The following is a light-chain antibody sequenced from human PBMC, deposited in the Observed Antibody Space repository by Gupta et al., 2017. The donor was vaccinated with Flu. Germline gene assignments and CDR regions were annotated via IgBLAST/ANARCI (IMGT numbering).Light chain of an antibody. Sequence: DLQMTQSPSSVSASVGDRVTITCRASLGSSSWLAWYQQKPGKGPKLLIYAASSLQSGVPSRFRGSGSGTDFTLTISSLQPEDFATYYCQQANSLPQKWTFGQGTKVEIK. CDR3: QQANSLPQKWT. CDR2: AAS. J-gene: IGKJ1*01. CDR1: LGSSSW. V-gene: IGKV1-12*01.